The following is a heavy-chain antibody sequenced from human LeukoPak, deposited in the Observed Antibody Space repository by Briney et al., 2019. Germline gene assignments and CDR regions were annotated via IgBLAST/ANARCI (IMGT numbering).Heavy chain of an antibody. CDR3: ARVTYGSGTYGAFDY. Sequence: GGSLRLSCAASGFTFSRNGMTWVRQAPGKGLEWVSAISGSGGSTYYADSVKGRFTISRDNSKNTLYLQMNSLRAEDTAVYYCARVTYGSGTYGAFDYWGRGTLVTVSS. V-gene: IGHV3-23*01. CDR1: GFTFSRNG. CDR2: ISGSGGST. D-gene: IGHD3-10*01. J-gene: IGHJ4*02.